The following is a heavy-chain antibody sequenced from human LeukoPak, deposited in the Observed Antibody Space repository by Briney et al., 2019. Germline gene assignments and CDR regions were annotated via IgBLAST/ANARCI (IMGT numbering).Heavy chain of an antibody. CDR2: ISGSGGST. D-gene: IGHD3-10*01. Sequence: GGSLRLSCAASGFTFSSYAMSWVRQAPGKGLEWVSAISGSGGSTYYADSVKGRFTISRDNSKNTLYLQMNSLRAEDTGVYYCAKTIKYYYGSGSSYFDYWGQGTLVTVSS. CDR3: AKTIKYYYGSGSSYFDY. V-gene: IGHV3-23*01. CDR1: GFTFSSYA. J-gene: IGHJ4*02.